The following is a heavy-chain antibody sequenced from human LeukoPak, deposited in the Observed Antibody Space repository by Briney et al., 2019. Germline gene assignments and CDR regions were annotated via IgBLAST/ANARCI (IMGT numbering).Heavy chain of an antibody. CDR3: ATDGAAAAGTGWFDP. J-gene: IGHJ5*02. D-gene: IGHD6-13*01. CDR2: FDPEDGET. V-gene: IGHV1-24*01. CDR1: GYTLTELS. Sequence: ASVKVSCKVSGYTLTELSMHWVRQAPGKGLEWMGGFDPEDGETIYAQKFQGRVTMTEDTSTDTAYMELSSLRSEDTAVYYCATDGAAAAGTGWFDPWGQGTLVTVSS.